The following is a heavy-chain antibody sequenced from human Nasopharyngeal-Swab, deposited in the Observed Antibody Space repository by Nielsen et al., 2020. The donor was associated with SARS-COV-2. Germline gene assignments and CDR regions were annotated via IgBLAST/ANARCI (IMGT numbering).Heavy chain of an antibody. D-gene: IGHD5/OR15-5a*01. CDR2: VKEDGSKR. CDR3: ARDLHY. V-gene: IGHV3-7*03. CDR1: GFTFNTYW. Sequence: GGSLRLSCAASGFTFNTYWMNWARQAPGMGPEWVANVKEDGSKRYYGDSVKGRFTISRDNAKNSLYLQMNSLRADDTAVYYCARDLHYWGQGTPVTVSS. J-gene: IGHJ4*02.